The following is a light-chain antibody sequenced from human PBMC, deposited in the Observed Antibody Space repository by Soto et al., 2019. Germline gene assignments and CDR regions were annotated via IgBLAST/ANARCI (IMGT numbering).Light chain of an antibody. CDR1: QSFRSNY. J-gene: IGKJ4*01. CDR2: GVS. CDR3: QQYDRIPGFT. Sequence: EIVLTQSPGTLSLSPGERATLSCRASQSFRSNYLAWHQQRPGQAPRLLIYGVSSRASGIPDRFSGSVSGTDFTLTISRLEPEDSAVYYCQQYDRIPGFTFGGGTKVEI. V-gene: IGKV3-20*01.